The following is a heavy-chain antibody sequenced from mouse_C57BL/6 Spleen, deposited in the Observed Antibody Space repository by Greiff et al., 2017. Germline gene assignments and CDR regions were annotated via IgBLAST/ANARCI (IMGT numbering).Heavy chain of an antibody. CDR2: IWNGGST. J-gene: IGHJ3*01. CDR3: AKRDEYYDGFAY. D-gene: IGHD2-4*01. Sequence: VQLQQSGPGLVQPSQSLSITCTVSGFSLTSYGVHWVRQSPGKGLEWLGVIWNGGSTDYNAAFMSRLDITKDNSKSQVFFKMNSLQADDTAIYYCAKRDEYYDGFAYWGQGTLVAVSA. V-gene: IGHV2-5*01. CDR1: GFSLTSYG.